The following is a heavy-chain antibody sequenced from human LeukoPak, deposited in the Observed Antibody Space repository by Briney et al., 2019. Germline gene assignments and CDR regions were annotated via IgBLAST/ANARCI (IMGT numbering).Heavy chain of an antibody. CDR1: GYTFTGYY. V-gene: IGHV1-2*06. CDR2: INPNSGGT. Sequence: ASVKVSCKASGYTFTGYYMHWVRQAPGQGLEWMGRINPNSGGTNYAQKFQGRVTMIRDTSISTAYMELSRLRSDDTAVYYCARDDTIFDAFDIWGQGTMVTVSS. D-gene: IGHD3-9*01. J-gene: IGHJ3*02. CDR3: ARDDTIFDAFDI.